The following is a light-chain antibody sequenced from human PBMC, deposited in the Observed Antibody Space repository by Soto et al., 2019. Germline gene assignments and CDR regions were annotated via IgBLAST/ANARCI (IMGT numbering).Light chain of an antibody. CDR1: QSISRY. J-gene: IGKJ1*01. V-gene: IGKV1-39*01. CDR2: AAS. CDR3: QQSYSFWT. Sequence: EIQMTQSPSSLSASVGDRVTITCRASQSISRYLNGYQHKPGKAPNLLIYAASSLQSGDPSRFSGSGSGTDFTLTISGLQPEDFSTYYCQQSYSFWTFGQGTKVEIK.